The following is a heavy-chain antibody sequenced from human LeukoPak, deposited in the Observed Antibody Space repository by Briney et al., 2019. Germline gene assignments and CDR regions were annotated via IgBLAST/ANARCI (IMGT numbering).Heavy chain of an antibody. CDR3: AKDLGFLEWSPYYYYYYGMDV. Sequence: GGSLRLSCAASGFTFSSYGMHWVRQAPGKGLEWVAVISYDGSNKYYADSVKGRFTISRDNSKNTLYLQMNSLRAEDTAVYYCAKDLGFLEWSPYYYYYYGMDVWGQGTTVTVSS. V-gene: IGHV3-30*18. CDR1: GFTFSSYG. J-gene: IGHJ6*02. D-gene: IGHD3-3*02. CDR2: ISYDGSNK.